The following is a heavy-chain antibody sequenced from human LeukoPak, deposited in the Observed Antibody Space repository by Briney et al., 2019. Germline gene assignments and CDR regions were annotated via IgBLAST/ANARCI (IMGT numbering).Heavy chain of an antibody. CDR3: AKDGALSTSWYYYCDY. D-gene: IGHD2-2*01. CDR2: ITDSGDTT. V-gene: IGHV3-23*01. Sequence: GGSLRLSCAASGFTFSSFAMSWVRQAPGKGLEWVSTITDSGDTTYSADSVKGRFTISRDNSKNTLYLQMNSLRAEDTALYYCAKDGALSTSWYYYCDYWGQGTLVTVSS. J-gene: IGHJ4*02. CDR1: GFTFSSFA.